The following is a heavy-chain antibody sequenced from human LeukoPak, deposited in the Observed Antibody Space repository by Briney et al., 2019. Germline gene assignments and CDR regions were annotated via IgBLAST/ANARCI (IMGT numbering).Heavy chain of an antibody. D-gene: IGHD2-15*01. Sequence: PGGSLRLSCIASGFTLGDYAMSWVRQAPGKGLEWVGFIRSKAYGGTTEYAASVKSRFSISRDDSKSIAYLQMNSLRTEDTAVFYCARDCSGGSCWGDAFDIWGQGTMVTVSS. CDR3: ARDCSGGSCWGDAFDI. CDR2: IRSKAYGGTT. CDR1: GFTLGDYA. J-gene: IGHJ3*02. V-gene: IGHV3-49*04.